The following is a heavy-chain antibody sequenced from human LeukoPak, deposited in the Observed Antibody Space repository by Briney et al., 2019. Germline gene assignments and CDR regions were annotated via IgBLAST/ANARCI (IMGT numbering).Heavy chain of an antibody. CDR3: AKDRRLRLFDY. V-gene: IGHV3-23*01. CDR1: GFTFSSYA. J-gene: IGHJ4*02. Sequence: GGSLRLSCEASGFTFSSYAMRGVRQAPGRGLEWVSAISGSGGGTYYADSAKGRFTISRDNSKNTLYLQMNSRRAEDTAVYYCAKDRRLRLFDYWGQGTLVSVSS. CDR2: ISGSGGGT. D-gene: IGHD5-12*01.